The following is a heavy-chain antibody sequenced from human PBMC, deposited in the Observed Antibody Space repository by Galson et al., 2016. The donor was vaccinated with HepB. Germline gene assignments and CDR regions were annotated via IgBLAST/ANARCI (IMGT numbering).Heavy chain of an antibody. J-gene: IGHJ6*02. CDR1: GYSFTSYY. D-gene: IGHD5-18*01. Sequence: SVKVSCKASGYSFTSYYMHWVRQAPGQGLEWMGIINPSGGSTSYAQKFQGRVTLTRDTSTSTVYMGLGSLRSEDTAVYYCARSGTVTSWIQVGPKGYDDYYYGMDVWGQGTTVTVSS. V-gene: IGHV1-46*01. CDR2: INPSGGST. CDR3: ARSGTVTSWIQVGPKGYDDYYYGMDV.